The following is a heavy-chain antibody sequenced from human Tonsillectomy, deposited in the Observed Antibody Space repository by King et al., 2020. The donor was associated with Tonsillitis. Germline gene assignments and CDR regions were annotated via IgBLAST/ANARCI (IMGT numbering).Heavy chain of an antibody. Sequence: QLVQSGGEVKKPGASVKVSCKASGYTFTGYGISWVRQAPGQGLEWMGWISAYNGHTNYAQKLQGRVTMTTDTSTSTAYKELRSLRSDDTAVYYCARWGYGGPPGYGMDVWGQGTTVAVSS. CDR1: GYTFTGYG. J-gene: IGHJ6*02. D-gene: IGHD4-23*01. CDR2: ISAYNGHT. V-gene: IGHV1-18*04. CDR3: ARWGYGGPPGYGMDV.